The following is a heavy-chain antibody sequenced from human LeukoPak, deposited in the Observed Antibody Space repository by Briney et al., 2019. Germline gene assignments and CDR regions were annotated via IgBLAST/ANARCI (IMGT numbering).Heavy chain of an antibody. CDR1: GGTFSSYA. D-gene: IGHD5-12*01. V-gene: IGHV1-69*01. CDR3: ARIPYSGYEYRGFAY. CDR2: IIPIFGTA. J-gene: IGHJ4*02. Sequence: ASVKVSCKASGGTFSSYAISWVRQAPGQGLEWMGGIIPIFGTANYAQKFQGRVTITADESTSTAYMELSSLRSEDTAIYYCARIPYSGYEYRGFAYWGQGTLVTVSS.